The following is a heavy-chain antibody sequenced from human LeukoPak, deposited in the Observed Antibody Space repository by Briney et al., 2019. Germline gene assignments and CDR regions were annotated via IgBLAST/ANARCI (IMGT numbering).Heavy chain of an antibody. CDR3: ARLGCSGGSCYLDY. V-gene: IGHV4-59*08. D-gene: IGHD2-15*01. Sequence: PSETLSLTCTVSGGSISSYYWSWIRQPPGKGLEWIGYICYSGSTNYNPSLKSRVTISVDTSKNQFSLKLSSVTAADTAVYYCARLGCSGGSCYLDYWGQGTLVTVSS. CDR1: GGSISSYY. CDR2: ICYSGST. J-gene: IGHJ4*02.